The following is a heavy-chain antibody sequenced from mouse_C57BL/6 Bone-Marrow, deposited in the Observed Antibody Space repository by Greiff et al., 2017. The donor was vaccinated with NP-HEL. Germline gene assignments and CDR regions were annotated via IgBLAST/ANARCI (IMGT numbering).Heavy chain of an antibody. V-gene: IGHV1-69*01. CDR3: ARSFYYSNYVTPWFAY. D-gene: IGHD2-5*01. Sequence: VQLQQPGAELVMPGASVKLSCKASGYTFTSYWMHWVKQRPGQGLEWIGEIDPSDSYTNYNQKFKGKSTLTVDKSSSTAYMQLSSLTSEDSAVYYCARSFYYSNYVTPWFAYWGQGTLVTVSA. CDR1: GYTFTSYW. CDR2: IDPSDSYT. J-gene: IGHJ3*01.